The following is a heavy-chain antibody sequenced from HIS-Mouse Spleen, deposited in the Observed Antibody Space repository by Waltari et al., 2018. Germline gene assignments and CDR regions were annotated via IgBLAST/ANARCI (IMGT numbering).Heavy chain of an antibody. CDR2: IYYSGST. CDR3: AREIPYSSSWYDWYFDL. CDR1: GGSISSSSYY. V-gene: IGHV4-39*07. D-gene: IGHD6-13*01. Sequence: QLQLQESGPGLVKPSETLSLTCTVSGGSISSSSYYWGWIRQPPGKGLEGIGSIYYSGSTYYNPSLNSRVTISVDTSKNQFSLKLSSVTAADTAVYYCAREIPYSSSWYDWYFDLWGRGTLVTVSS. J-gene: IGHJ2*01.